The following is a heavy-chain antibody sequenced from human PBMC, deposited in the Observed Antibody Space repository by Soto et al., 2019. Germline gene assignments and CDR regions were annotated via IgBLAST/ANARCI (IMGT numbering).Heavy chain of an antibody. Sequence: SETLSLTCTVSGGSISSGGYYWSWIRQHPGKGLEWIGYIYYSGSTYYNPSLKSRVTISVDTSKNQFSLKLSSVTAAETEVYYCARWTRNYYGMDVWGQGTTVT. CDR2: IYYSGST. D-gene: IGHD4-17*01. V-gene: IGHV4-31*03. J-gene: IGHJ6*02. CDR1: GGSISSGGYY. CDR3: ARWTRNYYGMDV.